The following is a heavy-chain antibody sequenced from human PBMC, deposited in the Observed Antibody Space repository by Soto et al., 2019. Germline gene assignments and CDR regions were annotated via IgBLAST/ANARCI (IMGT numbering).Heavy chain of an antibody. J-gene: IGHJ6*02. CDR1: GGTFSSYA. CDR2: IIPIFGTA. D-gene: IGHD6-6*01. V-gene: IGHV1-69*13. Sequence: ASVKVSCKASGGTFSSYAISWVRQAPGQGLEWMGGIIPIFGTANYAQKFQGRVTITADESTSTAYMELSSLRSEDTAVYYCARASSYSSSWHYYYGMDVWGQGTTVTVS. CDR3: ARASSYSSSWHYYYGMDV.